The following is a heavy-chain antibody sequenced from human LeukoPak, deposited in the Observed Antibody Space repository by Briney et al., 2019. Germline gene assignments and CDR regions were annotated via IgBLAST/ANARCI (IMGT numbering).Heavy chain of an antibody. D-gene: IGHD1-26*01. V-gene: IGHV3-21*01. Sequence: GGSLRLSCAASGFTFSSYAMSWVRQAPGKGLEWVSSISSSSSYIYYADSVKGRFTISRDNAKNSLYLQMNSLRAEDTAVYYCASYSGSYYVDYWGQGTLVTVSS. J-gene: IGHJ4*02. CDR1: GFTFSSYA. CDR2: ISSSSSYI. CDR3: ASYSGSYYVDY.